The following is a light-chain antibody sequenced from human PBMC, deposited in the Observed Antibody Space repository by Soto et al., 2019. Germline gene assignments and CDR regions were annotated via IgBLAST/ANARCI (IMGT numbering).Light chain of an antibody. Sequence: DIQMTQSPSTLSASVGDRVTITCRAIQSISTWLAWYQQKPGKAPKLLIYKASSLRNGVPSRFSGSGSGTEFTLTIYSLQPDDFASYYCQQYNGYPHTFGQGTKLEIK. CDR1: QSISTW. CDR3: QQYNGYPHT. CDR2: KAS. J-gene: IGKJ2*01. V-gene: IGKV1-5*03.